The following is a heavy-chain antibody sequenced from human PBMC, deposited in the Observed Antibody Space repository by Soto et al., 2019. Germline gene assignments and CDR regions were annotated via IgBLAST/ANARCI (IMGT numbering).Heavy chain of an antibody. CDR1: GYTFTSYG. D-gene: IGHD2-15*01. Sequence: ASVKVSCKASGYTFTSYGISWVRQAPGQGLDWMGWISAYNGNTKYAQDLQGRVTMTTDTSTSTAYMELRSLRSDDTAVYYCARFSGGSYNTYYFYYGMDVWGEGTTVTVCS. CDR2: ISAYNGNT. V-gene: IGHV1-18*01. J-gene: IGHJ6*01. CDR3: ARFSGGSYNTYYFYYGMDV.